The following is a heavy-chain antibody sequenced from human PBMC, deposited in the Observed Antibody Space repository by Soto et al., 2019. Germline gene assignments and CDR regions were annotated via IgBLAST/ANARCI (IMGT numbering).Heavy chain of an antibody. V-gene: IGHV4-34*01. CDR2: INHSGST. CDR3: ARGNIGYCSGGSCPRNFDY. D-gene: IGHD2-15*01. CDR1: GGSFSGYY. Sequence: LSLTCAVYGGSFSGYYWSWIRQPPGKGLEWIGEINHSGSTNYNPSLKSRVTISVDTSKNQFSLKLSSVTAADTAVYYRARGNIGYCSGGSCPRNFDYWGQGTLVTVSS. J-gene: IGHJ4*02.